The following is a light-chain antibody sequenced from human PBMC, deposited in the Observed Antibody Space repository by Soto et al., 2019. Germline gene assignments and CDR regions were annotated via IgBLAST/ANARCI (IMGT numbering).Light chain of an antibody. V-gene: IGKV1-39*01. CDR1: QSISSF. Sequence: DIQMTQSPSSPSVSVGDRVTITCRASQSISSFLHWYQQKPGKAPQLLISASSILQSGVPSRFSGSGSGTDFTLTISSLQPEDFATYYCQQSYSTPYTFGQGTKLEIK. CDR3: QQSYSTPYT. CDR2: ASS. J-gene: IGKJ2*01.